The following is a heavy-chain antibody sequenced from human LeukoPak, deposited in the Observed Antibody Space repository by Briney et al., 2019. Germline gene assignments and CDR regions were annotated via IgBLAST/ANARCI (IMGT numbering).Heavy chain of an antibody. CDR2: ISPSGGST. V-gene: IGHV1-46*01. J-gene: IGHJ4*02. Sequence: ASVKVSCKASGYTFTSYYMHWVRQAPGQGLEWMGIISPSGGSTSYAQKFQGRVTMPRDTSTNTVYMDLSSLRSEDTAVYYCARVVTGYSGYDFRGSGGNYFDYWGQGTLVTVSS. CDR3: ARVVTGYSGYDFRGSGGNYFDY. D-gene: IGHD5-12*01. CDR1: GYTFTSYY.